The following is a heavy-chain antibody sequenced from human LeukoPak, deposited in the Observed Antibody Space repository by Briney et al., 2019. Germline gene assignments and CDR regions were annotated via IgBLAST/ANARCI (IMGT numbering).Heavy chain of an antibody. D-gene: IGHD3-3*01. V-gene: IGHV3-48*03. CDR2: ISSSGSTI. CDR1: GFTFSSYE. J-gene: IGHJ3*02. Sequence: GGSLRLSCAASGFTFSSYEMNWVRQAPGEGLEWVSYISSSGSTIYYADSVKGRFTISRDNAKNSLYLQMNSLRAEDTAVYYCARDRRFLEWLTSTGAFDIWGQGTMVTVSS. CDR3: ARDRRFLEWLTSTGAFDI.